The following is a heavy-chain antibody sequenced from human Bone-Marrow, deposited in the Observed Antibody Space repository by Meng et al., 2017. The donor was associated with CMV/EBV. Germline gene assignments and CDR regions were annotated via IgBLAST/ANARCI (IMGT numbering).Heavy chain of an antibody. CDR2: IRRKANSDTT. CDR3: ARDSVDTLLGSYWYFDL. D-gene: IGHD2-15*01. Sequence: RNQDMEMVRQANGKGLEWVGRIRRKANSDTTEYAAYMQGRFTIARDDSQRALYLQMKSLKTEDTAVYYCARDSVDTLLGSYWYFDLWGRGTLVTVSS. CDR1: RNQD. J-gene: IGHJ2*01. V-gene: IGHV3-72*01.